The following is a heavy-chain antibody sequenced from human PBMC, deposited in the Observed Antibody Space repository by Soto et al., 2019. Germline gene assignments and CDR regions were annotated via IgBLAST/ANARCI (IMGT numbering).Heavy chain of an antibody. Sequence: QVQLVQSGAEVKKPGSSVKVSCKASGGTFSSYAISWVRQAPGQGLEWMGGIIPIFGTANYAQKFQGRVTITADEYTSTAYMELSSLRSEDTAVYYCARDLLMDCSSTSCYPWFAPWGQGTLVTVSS. D-gene: IGHD2-2*01. CDR1: GGTFSSYA. J-gene: IGHJ5*02. CDR2: IIPIFGTA. CDR3: ARDLLMDCSSTSCYPWFAP. V-gene: IGHV1-69*01.